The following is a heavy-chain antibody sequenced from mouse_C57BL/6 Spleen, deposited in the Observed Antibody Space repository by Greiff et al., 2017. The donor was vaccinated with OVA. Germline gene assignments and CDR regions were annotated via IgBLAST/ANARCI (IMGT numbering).Heavy chain of an antibody. CDR1: GFTFSDYY. J-gene: IGHJ2*01. CDR2: INYDGSST. V-gene: IGHV5-16*01. Sequence: EVKLVESEGGLVQPGSSMKLSCTASGFTFSDYYMAWVRQVPEKGLEWVANINYDGSSTYYLDSLKSRFIISRDNAKNILYLQMSSLKSKDTATYYCARAYYYGSSFGYYFDYWGQGTTLTVSS. CDR3: ARAYYYGSSFGYYFDY. D-gene: IGHD1-1*01.